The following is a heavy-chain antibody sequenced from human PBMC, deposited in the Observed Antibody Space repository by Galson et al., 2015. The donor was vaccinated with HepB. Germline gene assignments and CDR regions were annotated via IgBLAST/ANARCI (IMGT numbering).Heavy chain of an antibody. CDR2: INPSGGST. Sequence: SVKVSCKASGYTFTSYYMHWVRQAPGQGLEWMGIINPSGGSTSYAQKFQGRVTMTRDTSTSTVYMELSSLRSEDTAVYYCARDAVTDPLEPKWGEVYYYYMDVWGKGTTVTVSS. CDR3: ARDAVTDPLEPKWGEVYYYYMDV. J-gene: IGHJ6*03. D-gene: IGHD1-26*01. CDR1: GYTFTSYY. V-gene: IGHV1-46*01.